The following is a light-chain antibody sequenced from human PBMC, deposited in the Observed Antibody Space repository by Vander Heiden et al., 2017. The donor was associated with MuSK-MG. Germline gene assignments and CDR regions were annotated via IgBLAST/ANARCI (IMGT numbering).Light chain of an antibody. CDR2: GAS. J-gene: IGKJ4*01. V-gene: IGKV3-20*01. CDR3: QQDCSSLT. Sequence: EIVLTQSPGTLSLSPGERATLSCRASQSVSRSSLAWYQQKPGQAPRLLIYGASSRATGIPDRFSGSGSGTDFTLTISRLEPEDFAVYYCQQDCSSLTFGGGTKVEIK. CDR1: QSVSRSS.